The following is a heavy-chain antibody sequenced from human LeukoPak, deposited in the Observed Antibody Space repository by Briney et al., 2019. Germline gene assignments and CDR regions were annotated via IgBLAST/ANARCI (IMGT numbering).Heavy chain of an antibody. J-gene: IGHJ4*02. D-gene: IGHD2-2*01. CDR1: GFTFSSYA. CDR3: AKAALVVPAALIHY. Sequence: GGSLRVSCAASGFTFSSYAMSWVRQAPGKGLERVSAISGSGGSTYYADSVKGRFTISRDNSKSTLYLQMNSLRAEDTAVYYCAKAALVVPAALIHYWGQGTLVTVSS. CDR2: ISGSGGST. V-gene: IGHV3-23*01.